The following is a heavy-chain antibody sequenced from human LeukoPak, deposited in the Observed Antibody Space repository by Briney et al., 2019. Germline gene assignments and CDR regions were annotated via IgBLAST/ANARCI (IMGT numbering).Heavy chain of an antibody. V-gene: IGHV4-39*02. CDR1: GGSISSSSYY. Sequence: KPSETLSLTCTVSGGSISSSSYYWGWIRQPPGKGLEWIGSIYYSGSSYYNPSLKSRVTISVDTSKNQFSLKLSSVTAADTAVYYCAREYYYDSSGYYNRRNAFDIWGQGTMVTVSS. J-gene: IGHJ3*02. CDR3: AREYYYDSSGYYNRRNAFDI. D-gene: IGHD3-22*01. CDR2: IYYSGSS.